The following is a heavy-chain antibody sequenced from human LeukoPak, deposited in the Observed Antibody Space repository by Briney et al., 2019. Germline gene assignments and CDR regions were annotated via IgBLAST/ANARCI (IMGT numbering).Heavy chain of an antibody. Sequence: GGSLRLSCAASGFTFSNYSMNLVRQAPGEGLEWVSSISSNSSYIYYADSAKGRFTISPDNVKNSLYLQMNSLRAEETAVYYCARDAPLLYYDILTGYTTEFDYWGQGTLLTV. V-gene: IGHV3-21*01. CDR2: ISSNSSYI. J-gene: IGHJ4*02. D-gene: IGHD3-9*01. CDR1: GFTFSNYS. CDR3: ARDAPLLYYDILTGYTTEFDY.